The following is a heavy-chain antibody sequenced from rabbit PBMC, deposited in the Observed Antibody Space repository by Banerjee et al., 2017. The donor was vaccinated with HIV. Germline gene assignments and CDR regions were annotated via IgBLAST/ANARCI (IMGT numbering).Heavy chain of an antibody. CDR2: IAAGSSGGT. D-gene: IGHD6-1*01. J-gene: IGHJ4*01. CDR1: GFSFSSSYH. V-gene: IGHV1S40*01. CDR3: ARSQDYANYVRELYFKL. Sequence: QSLEESGGDLVKPGASLTLTCTASGFSFSSSYHMCWVRQAPGKGLEWIACIAAGSSGGTWYASWAKGRFTISKTSSTTVTLQMNSLTAADTATYFCARSQDYANYVRELYFKLWGPGTLVTVS.